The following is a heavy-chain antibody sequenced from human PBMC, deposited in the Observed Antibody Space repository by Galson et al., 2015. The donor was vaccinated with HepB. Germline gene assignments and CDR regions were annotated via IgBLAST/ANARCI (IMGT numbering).Heavy chain of an antibody. D-gene: IGHD6-19*01. J-gene: IGHJ4*02. CDR1: GYTLTELS. V-gene: IGHV1-24*01. CDR3: ATEGYSSGWYRYFDY. CDR2: FDPEDGET. Sequence: SVKVSCKVSGYTLTELSMHWVRQAPGEGLEWMGGFDPEDGETIYAQKFQGRVTMTEDTSTDTAYMELSSLRSEDTAVYYCATEGYSSGWYRYFDYWGQGTLVTVSS.